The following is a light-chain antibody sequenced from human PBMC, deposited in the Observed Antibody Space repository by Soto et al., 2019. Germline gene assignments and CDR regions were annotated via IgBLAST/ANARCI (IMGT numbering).Light chain of an antibody. V-gene: IGKV1D-12*01. CDR2: SAS. Sequence: DIQLTQYPSSVSASVGDRVTISCQASQGISRSLAWYQQKPGKAPKLLIYSASSLQSGVPSRFSGSGFGTDFTLTISSLQPEDFATYYCQQADTLPITFGQGTRLEIK. CDR1: QGISRS. CDR3: QQADTLPIT. J-gene: IGKJ5*01.